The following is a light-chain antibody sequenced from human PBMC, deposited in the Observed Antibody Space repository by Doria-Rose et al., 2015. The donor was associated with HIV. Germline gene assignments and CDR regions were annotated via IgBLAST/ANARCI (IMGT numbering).Light chain of an antibody. CDR1: QRVKSSY. CDR3: QQYGTSRGT. Sequence: TQSPGTLSLSPGERATLSCRASQRVKSSYLAWYQQKPGQAPRLFIYDASTRATGIPDRFSDSGSGTDYTLTISRLEPEDVAVYYCQQYGTSRGTFGQGTRLEIK. J-gene: IGKJ5*01. V-gene: IGKV3-20*01. CDR2: DAS.